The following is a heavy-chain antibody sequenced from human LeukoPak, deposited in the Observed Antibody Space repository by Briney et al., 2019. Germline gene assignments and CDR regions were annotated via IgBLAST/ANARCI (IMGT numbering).Heavy chain of an antibody. CDR3: ARDGRCSGGSCSSLGN. D-gene: IGHD2-15*01. CDR1: GYTFTSYD. J-gene: IGHJ4*02. Sequence: ASAKVSCEASGYTFTSYDINWVRQATGQGLEWMGWMNPNSGNTGYAQKFQGRVTMTRNTSISTAYMELSSLRSEDTAVYYCARDGRCSGGSCSSLGNWGQGTLVRVSS. V-gene: IGHV1-8*01. CDR2: MNPNSGNT.